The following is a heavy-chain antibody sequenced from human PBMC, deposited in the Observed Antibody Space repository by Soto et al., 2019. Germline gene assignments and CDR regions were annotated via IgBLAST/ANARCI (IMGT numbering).Heavy chain of an antibody. V-gene: IGHV3-21*01. CDR1: GFDMFT. J-gene: IGHJ5*02. Sequence: GGALRLSCAASGFDMFTMHWVRQAPGKGLEWVSYINYSSPCIYYADPVKGRFTISRDNSKKSVFLQMSSLRTEDTAVYYFAAEDLPYHYLQSWGQGTLVTGPS. CDR3: AAEDLPYHYLQS. D-gene: IGHD3-10*02. CDR2: INYSSPCI.